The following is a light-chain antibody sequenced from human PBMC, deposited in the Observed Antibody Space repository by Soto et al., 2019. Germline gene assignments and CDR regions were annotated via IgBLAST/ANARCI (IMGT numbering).Light chain of an antibody. J-gene: IGLJ1*01. V-gene: IGLV3-21*02. Sequence: SHERTQPPSGSVAPGQTARISCGGNNIGSKSVHCYQQKPGQAPVLVVYDDSDRPSGIPERFSGSNSANTATLTISRVEAGDEADYYWPASYSSSDPLYVFGTGTRVPVL. CDR1: NIGSKS. CDR3: PASYSSSDPLYV. CDR2: DDS.